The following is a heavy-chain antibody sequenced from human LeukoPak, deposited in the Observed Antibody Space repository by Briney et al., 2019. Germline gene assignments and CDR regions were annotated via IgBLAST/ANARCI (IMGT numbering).Heavy chain of an antibody. Sequence: GGSLRLSCAASGFMFDDYAMHWVRQAPGKGLEWVSGIGWNTVSFDYVDSVKGRFTVSRDNVKKSLYLQMNSLTPEDTAFYYCARARSRSFWGSVPGWAWSLDLWGRGTLVTVSS. CDR3: ARARSRSFWGSVPGWAWSLDL. J-gene: IGHJ2*01. CDR1: GFMFDDYA. V-gene: IGHV3-9*01. CDR2: IGWNTVSF. D-gene: IGHD3-16*01.